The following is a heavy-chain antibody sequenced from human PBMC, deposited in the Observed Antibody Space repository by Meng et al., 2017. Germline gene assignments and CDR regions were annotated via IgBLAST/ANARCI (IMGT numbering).Heavy chain of an antibody. CDR2: INTNIGNP. D-gene: IGHD2-15*01. V-gene: IGHV7-4-1*02. CDR1: GYTFTNYA. J-gene: IGHJ6*02. Sequence: ASVKVSCKASGYTFTNYAMNWVRQAPGQGLEWMGWINTNIGNPTYAQGFTGRFIFSLDTSVSTAYLQISSLKAEDTAVYYCAREGYWYYYGMDVWGQGTTVTVSS. CDR3: AREGYWYYYGMDV.